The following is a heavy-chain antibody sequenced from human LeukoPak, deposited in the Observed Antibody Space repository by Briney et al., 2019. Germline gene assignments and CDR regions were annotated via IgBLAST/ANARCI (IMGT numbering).Heavy chain of an antibody. CDR1: DGSISTFY. D-gene: IGHD4-23*01. CDR2: THYSGTT. CDR3: ARVNLGQLLYWYFDL. Sequence: PSESLSLTCAVSDGSISTFYWSWVRQPPGKGLEWIGYTHYSGTTYYNPSLKSRVTMSVNTSKHQFSLEMTSVTAAATAVYYCARVNLGQLLYWYFDLWGRGTLVTVSS. V-gene: IGHV4-59*01. J-gene: IGHJ2*01.